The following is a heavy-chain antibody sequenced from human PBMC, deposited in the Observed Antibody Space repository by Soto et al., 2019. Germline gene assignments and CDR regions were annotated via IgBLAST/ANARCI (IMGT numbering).Heavy chain of an antibody. CDR2: ISYDGSNK. V-gene: IGHV3-30*18. J-gene: IGHJ4*02. D-gene: IGHD3-3*01. CDR3: AKEVYFPIFLFDY. Sequence: GSLRLSCAASGFTFSSYGMHWVRQAPGKGLEWVAVISYDGSNKYYADSVKGRFTISRDNSKNTLYLQMNSLRAEDTAVYYCAKEVYFPIFLFDYWGQGTLVTVSS. CDR1: GFTFSSYG.